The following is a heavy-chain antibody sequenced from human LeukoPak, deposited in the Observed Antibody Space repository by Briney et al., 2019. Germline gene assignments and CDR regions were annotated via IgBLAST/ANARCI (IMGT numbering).Heavy chain of an antibody. D-gene: IGHD1-26*01. Sequence: ASVKVSCKASGYTFTSYDINWVRQATGQGLEWMGWMNPNSGNTGYAQKFQGRVTMTRNTSIGTAYMELRSLRSDDTAVYYCARDVSGSYANWFDPWGQGTLVTVSS. CDR3: ARDVSGSYANWFDP. V-gene: IGHV1-8*01. J-gene: IGHJ5*02. CDR2: MNPNSGNT. CDR1: GYTFTSYD.